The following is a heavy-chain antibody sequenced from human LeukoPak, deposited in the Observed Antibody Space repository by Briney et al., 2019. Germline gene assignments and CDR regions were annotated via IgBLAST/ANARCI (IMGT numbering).Heavy chain of an antibody. J-gene: IGHJ3*02. CDR1: GFTFSTYF. Sequence: GGSLRLSCAASGFTFSTYFMHWVRQAPGKGLEWVADIASDGSHTFYVESVKGRFTISRDNSKNTLYSQMNSLRAEDTAVYFCARERQDTILHSGAFDIWGQGTMVTVSS. CDR3: ARERQDTILHSGAFDI. D-gene: IGHD2-21*01. V-gene: IGHV3-30-3*01. CDR2: IASDGSHT.